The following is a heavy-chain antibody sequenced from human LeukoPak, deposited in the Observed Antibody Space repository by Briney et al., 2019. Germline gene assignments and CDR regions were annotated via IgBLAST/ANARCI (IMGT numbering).Heavy chain of an antibody. Sequence: SETLSLTCTVSGASISSSSYYWGWARQPPGKGLEWIGAIHYTGNTYFNPSLKSRLTISVDTSKNQFSLKLDSVTAADTAVYYCARQSVDTAMGTAVWGQGTTVTVSS. V-gene: IGHV4-39*01. CDR3: ARQSVDTAMGTAV. J-gene: IGHJ6*02. CDR1: GASISSSSYY. D-gene: IGHD5-18*01. CDR2: IHYTGNT.